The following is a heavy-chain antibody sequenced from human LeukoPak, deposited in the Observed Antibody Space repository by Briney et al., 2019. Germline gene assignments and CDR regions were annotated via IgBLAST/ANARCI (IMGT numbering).Heavy chain of an antibody. Sequence: GASVKVSCKASGYTFTSYGISWVRQAPGQGLEWMGWISAYNGNTNYAQKLQGRVTMTTDTSTSTAYMELRSLRSDDTAVYYCARDLSIAVAGTHLCDYWGQGTLVTVSS. V-gene: IGHV1-18*01. CDR1: GYTFTSYG. CDR2: ISAYNGNT. D-gene: IGHD6-19*01. J-gene: IGHJ4*02. CDR3: ARDLSIAVAGTHLCDY.